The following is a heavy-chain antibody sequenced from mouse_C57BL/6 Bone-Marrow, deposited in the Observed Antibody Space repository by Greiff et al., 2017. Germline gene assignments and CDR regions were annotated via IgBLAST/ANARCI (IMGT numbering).Heavy chain of an antibody. J-gene: IGHJ3*01. CDR2: ISDGSRYT. CDR1: GFTFRSYT. V-gene: IGHV5-4*03. D-gene: IGHD1-1*02. CDR3: DKDPISDVGGSCGGFAY. Sequence: EVMLVESGGGLVRPGGSLKLSCAASGFTFRSYTLSWVRQTPEQRLEWVATISDGSRYTYSPHNVKGRSTFPRANATNHPYLQMSHLKSEASAMYSGDKDPISDVGGSCGGFAYWGQGTLVTVAA.